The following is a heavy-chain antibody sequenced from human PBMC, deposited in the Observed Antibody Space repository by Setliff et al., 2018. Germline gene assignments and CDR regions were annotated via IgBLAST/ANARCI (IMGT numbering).Heavy chain of an antibody. CDR2: INHSGST. CDR1: GGSFSGYS. Sequence: TSETLSLTCAVYGGSFSGYSWTWLRQPPGKGLEWIGDINHSGSTNYSPSLKSRVTISVDTSKNQFSLKLSSVTAADTAVYYCARGSRIAGRAIDFWGQGTLVTVSS. V-gene: IGHV4-34*01. J-gene: IGHJ4*02. CDR3: ARGSRIAGRAIDF. D-gene: IGHD6-6*01.